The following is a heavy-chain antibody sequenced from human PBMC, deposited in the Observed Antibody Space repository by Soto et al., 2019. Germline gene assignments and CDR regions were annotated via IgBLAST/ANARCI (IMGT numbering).Heavy chain of an antibody. CDR2: ISRDGGRT. CDR3: ANDPPIASDGPTLDY. CDR1: GFTFSTYV. J-gene: IGHJ4*02. V-gene: IGHV3-23*01. D-gene: IGHD6-13*01. Sequence: EVQLLESGGGLVQPGGSLRLSCAASGFTFSTYVMCWVRQAPGKGPEWVSGISRDGGRTFYADSVKGRFTISRDNSKNTLYLQMNSLWVEDTVVYYCANDPPIASDGPTLDYWGQGTLVTVSS.